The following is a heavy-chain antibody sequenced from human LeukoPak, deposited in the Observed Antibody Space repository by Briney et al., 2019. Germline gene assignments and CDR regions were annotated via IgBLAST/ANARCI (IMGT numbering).Heavy chain of an antibody. CDR1: GFIFSSYA. CDR3: AKDHEYSGSPRAFDI. D-gene: IGHD1-26*01. CDR2: ISGTSGST. Sequence: GGSLRLSCAASGFIFSSYAMSWVRQAPGRGLEWVSGISGTSGSTYYADSVKGRFTISRDNSKNTLYLQMNSLRAEDTAVYYCAKDHEYSGSPRAFDIWGQGTMVTVSS. V-gene: IGHV3-23*01. J-gene: IGHJ3*02.